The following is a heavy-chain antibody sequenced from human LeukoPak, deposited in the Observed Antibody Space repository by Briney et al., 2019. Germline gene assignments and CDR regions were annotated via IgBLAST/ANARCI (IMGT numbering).Heavy chain of an antibody. CDR1: GFTLSNSW. CDR2: INNDGSRT. V-gene: IGHV3-74*01. D-gene: IGHD3-10*01. Sequence: RAGGSLRLSCAASGFTLSNSWMFWVRQPPGKGLKYVSEINNDGSRTSYADSVKGRFTISRDGAENTLFLQMNSLRAEDTAVYFCAGGGVSGGFDYWGQGTLVTVSS. J-gene: IGHJ4*02. CDR3: AGGGVSGGFDY.